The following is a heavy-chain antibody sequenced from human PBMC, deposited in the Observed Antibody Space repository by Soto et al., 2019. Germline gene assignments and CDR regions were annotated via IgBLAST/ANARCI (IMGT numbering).Heavy chain of an antibody. CDR3: ARDIQRYSYGFSTEYYFDY. J-gene: IGHJ4*02. D-gene: IGHD5-18*01. V-gene: IGHV1-69*13. CDR1: GGTFSSYA. CDR2: IIPIFGTA. Sequence: GASVKVSCKASGGTFSSYAISWVRQAPGQGLEWMGGIIPIFGTANYAQKFQGRVTITADESTSTAYMELSSLRSEDTAVYYCARDIQRYSYGFSTEYYFDYWGQGTLVTVSS.